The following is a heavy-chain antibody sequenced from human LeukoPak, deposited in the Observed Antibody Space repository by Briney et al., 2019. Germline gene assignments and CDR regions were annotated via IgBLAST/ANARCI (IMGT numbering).Heavy chain of an antibody. D-gene: IGHD6-13*01. CDR3: ARRYSSSRYAFDY. CDR1: GFTFSSYW. J-gene: IGHJ4*02. Sequence: PGGSLRLSCAASGFTFSSYWMHWVRQAPGKGLVWVSRINSDGSSTSYADSVKGRFTISRDNAKNTLYLQMNSLRAEDTAVYYCARRYSSSRYAFDYWGQGTLVTVSS. V-gene: IGHV3-74*01. CDR2: INSDGSST.